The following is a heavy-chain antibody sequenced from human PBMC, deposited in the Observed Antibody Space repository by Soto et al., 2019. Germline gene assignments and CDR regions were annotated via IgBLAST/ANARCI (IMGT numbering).Heavy chain of an antibody. CDR3: ARDGVVYAIDF. Sequence: GGSLRLSCAASGFTFSSYSMNWVRQAPGKGLEWVSSISSSSSYIYYADSVKGRFTISRDNAKNSLYLQMNSLRAEDTAVYYCARDGVVYAIDFWGQGTLVTVSS. V-gene: IGHV3-21*01. CDR2: ISSSSSYI. J-gene: IGHJ4*02. CDR1: GFTFSSYS. D-gene: IGHD2-8*02.